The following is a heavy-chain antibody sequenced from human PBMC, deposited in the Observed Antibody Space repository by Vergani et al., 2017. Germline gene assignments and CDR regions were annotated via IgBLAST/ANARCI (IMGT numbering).Heavy chain of an antibody. CDR2: IWYDGSNK. CDR3: ARDLKGQNYYDSSGYSFHFDY. D-gene: IGHD3-22*01. J-gene: IGHJ4*02. V-gene: IGHV3-33*01. Sequence: VQLVESGGGVVQPGRSLRLSCAASGFTFSSYGMHWVRQAPGKGLEWVAVIWYDGSNKYYADSVKGRFTISRDNSKNTLYLQMNSLRAEDTAVYYCARDLKGQNYYDSSGYSFHFDYWGQGTLVTVSS. CDR1: GFTFSSYG.